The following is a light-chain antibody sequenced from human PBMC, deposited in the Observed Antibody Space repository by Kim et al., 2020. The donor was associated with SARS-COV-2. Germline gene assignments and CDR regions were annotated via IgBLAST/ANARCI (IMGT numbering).Light chain of an antibody. V-gene: IGLV2-14*03. Sequence: GQSITISCTGNSSDVGGYNYVSWYQQQPGKAPKLMIYDVSHRPSGVSNRFSGAKSGNTASLTISGLQVEDEADYYCSSFTSRRTPVLGSGTKVTVL. CDR3: SSFTSRRTPV. CDR2: DVS. J-gene: IGLJ1*01. CDR1: SSDVGGYNY.